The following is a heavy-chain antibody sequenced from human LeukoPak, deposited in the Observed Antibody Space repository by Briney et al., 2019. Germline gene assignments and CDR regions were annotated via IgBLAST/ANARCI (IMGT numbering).Heavy chain of an antibody. CDR2: IYSGGST. CDR1: GFTVSSNY. V-gene: IGHV3-53*01. Sequence: GGSLRLSCAASGFTVSSNYMSWVRQAPGKGLEWVSVIYSGGSTYYADSVKGRFTISRDNSKNTLYLQMNSLRAEDTAVYYCASNEITIIGVGLEAFDIWGQGTMVTVSS. CDR3: ASNEITIIGVGLEAFDI. J-gene: IGHJ3*02. D-gene: IGHD3-3*01.